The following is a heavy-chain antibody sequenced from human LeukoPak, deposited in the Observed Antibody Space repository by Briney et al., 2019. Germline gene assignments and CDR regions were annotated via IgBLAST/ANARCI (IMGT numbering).Heavy chain of an antibody. CDR1: GGSFSGYY. CDR3: ARTSTDPHFDY. J-gene: IGHJ4*02. V-gene: IGHV4-34*01. CDR2: INHSGST. Sequence: SETLSLTCAVYGGSFSGYYWSWIRQPPGKGLEWIGEINHSGSTNYNPSLKSRVTISVDTSKNQFSLKLSSVTAADTAVYYCARTSTDPHFDYWGQGTLVTVSS.